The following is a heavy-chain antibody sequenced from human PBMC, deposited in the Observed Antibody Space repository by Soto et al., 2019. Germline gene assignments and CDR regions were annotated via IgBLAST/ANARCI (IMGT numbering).Heavy chain of an antibody. D-gene: IGHD1-26*01. CDR3: ARSPYSGNYLGYFDP. Sequence: VSVKVSCKASGYTFTHYAIHWVRQAPGQGLEWMGWINVGHGNTKYSQNFQGRVTITMDTSANTAYMDLSSLRSEDTAVYYCARSPYSGNYLGYFDPWGQGTLVTVS. J-gene: IGHJ5*02. CDR2: INVGHGNT. CDR1: GYTFTHYA. V-gene: IGHV1-3*01.